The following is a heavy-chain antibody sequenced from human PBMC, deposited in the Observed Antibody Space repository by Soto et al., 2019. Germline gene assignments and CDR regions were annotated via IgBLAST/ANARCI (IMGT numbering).Heavy chain of an antibody. V-gene: IGHV3-21*01. D-gene: IGHD3-3*01. CDR3: ARDERFLEWPADYYYYYMEV. J-gene: IGHJ6*03. CDR2: ISSSSSYI. CDR1: GFTFSSYS. Sequence: RGSLRLSCAASGFTFSSYSMNWVLQAPGKGLEWVSSISSSSSYIYYADSVKGRFTISRDNAKNSLYLQMNSLRAEDTAVYYCARDERFLEWPADYYYYYMEVWGKGTTVTVSS.